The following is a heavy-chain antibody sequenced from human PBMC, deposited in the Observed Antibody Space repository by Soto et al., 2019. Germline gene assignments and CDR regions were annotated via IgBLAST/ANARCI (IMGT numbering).Heavy chain of an antibody. V-gene: IGHV4-39*01. Sequence: PSETLSLTCTVSGGSISSSSYYWGWIRQPPGKGLEWIGSIYYSGSTYYNPSLKSRVTISVDTSKDQFSLKLSSVTAADTAVYYCARHGRGNGSGAQRYYYYGMDVWGQGTTVT. D-gene: IGHD3-10*01. CDR1: GGSISSSSYY. J-gene: IGHJ6*02. CDR3: ARHGRGNGSGAQRYYYYGMDV. CDR2: IYYSGST.